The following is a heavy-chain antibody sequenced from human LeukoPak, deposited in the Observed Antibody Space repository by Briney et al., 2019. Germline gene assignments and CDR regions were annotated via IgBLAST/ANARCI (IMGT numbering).Heavy chain of an antibody. CDR1: GFTFSSYW. CDR3: AKDSSNSGSFSDAFDI. Sequence: GGSLRLSCAASGFTFSSYWMHWVRQAPGKGLVWVSRINSDGSSTSYADSVKGRFTISRDNAKNTLYLQMNSLRAEDTALYYCAKDSSNSGSFSDAFDIWGQRTMVTVSS. D-gene: IGHD1-26*01. CDR2: INSDGSST. J-gene: IGHJ3*02. V-gene: IGHV3-74*01.